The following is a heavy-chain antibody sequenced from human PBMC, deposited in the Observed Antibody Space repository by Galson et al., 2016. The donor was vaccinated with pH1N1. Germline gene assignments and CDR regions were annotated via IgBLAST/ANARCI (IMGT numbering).Heavy chain of an antibody. CDR2: IYESVTT. D-gene: IGHD4-17*01. CDR3: AGHAWDYGDYVGGEYDS. CDR1: GDSITSYY. Sequence: LSLTCTVSGDSITSYYWNWIRQPPGKGLEWIGFIYESVTTHYNPSLKRRVTISVDTSKNQFSLKLSSVTAADTAVYYCAGHAWDYGDYVGGEYDSWGQGTLVTVSP. J-gene: IGHJ4*02. V-gene: IGHV4-59*08.